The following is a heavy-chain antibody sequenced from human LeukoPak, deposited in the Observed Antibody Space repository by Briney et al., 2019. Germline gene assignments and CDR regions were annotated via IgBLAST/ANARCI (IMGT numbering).Heavy chain of an antibody. D-gene: IGHD3-10*01. CDR2: IYPGDSDT. CDR1: GYSSSSYC. Sequence: GESLKISCKGSGYSSSSYCIAWVRQMPGKGLKWMGIIYPGDSDTRYSPSFQGQVTISADKSINTGYLQWTSLKASDTAMYYCARTDCGSGSPLDYWGQGTLVTVSS. J-gene: IGHJ4*02. CDR3: ARTDCGSGSPLDY. V-gene: IGHV5-51*01.